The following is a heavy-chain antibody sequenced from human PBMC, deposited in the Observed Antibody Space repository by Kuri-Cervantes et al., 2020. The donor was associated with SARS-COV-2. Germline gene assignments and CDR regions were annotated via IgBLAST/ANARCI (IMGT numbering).Heavy chain of an antibody. V-gene: IGHV1-46*01. Sequence: GESLKISCKASGYTFTSYYMHWVRQAPGQGLEWMGIINPSGGSTSYAQKFQGRVTMTRDTSTSTVYMELSSLRSEDTAVYYCARGRIVVVPAAMPPGGYYMDVWGKGTTVTVSS. J-gene: IGHJ6*03. D-gene: IGHD2-2*01. CDR1: GYTFTSYY. CDR3: ARGRIVVVPAAMPPGGYYMDV. CDR2: INPSGGST.